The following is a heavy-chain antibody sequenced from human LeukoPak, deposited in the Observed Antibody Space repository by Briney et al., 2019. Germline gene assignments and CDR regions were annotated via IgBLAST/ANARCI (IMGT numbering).Heavy chain of an antibody. V-gene: IGHV4-4*07. CDR3: ARDPRGAYGNWFDP. D-gene: IGHD3-10*01. CDR1: GGSISSFD. CDR2: IYTNGTT. Sequence: SETLSLTCTVSGGSISSFDWSWIRQPAGKGLEWIGRIYTNGTTNYNPSLKSRVTMSVDTSKNQFSLQLSSVSAADSAVYYCARDPRGAYGNWFDPWGQGTLVTVSS. J-gene: IGHJ5*02.